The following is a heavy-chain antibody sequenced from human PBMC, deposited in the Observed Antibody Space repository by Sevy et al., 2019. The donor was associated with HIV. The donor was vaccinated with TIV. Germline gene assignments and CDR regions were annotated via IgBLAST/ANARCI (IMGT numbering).Heavy chain of an antibody. D-gene: IGHD3-16*02. Sequence: GGSLRLSCAASGFTFSSYWMSWVRQAPGKGLEWVANIKQDGSEKYYVDSVKGRLTISRDNAKNSLYLQMNSLRAEDTAVYYCASSFLGRAFGGVIVNYFDYWGQGTLVTVSS. CDR1: GFTFSSYW. J-gene: IGHJ4*02. CDR3: ASSFLGRAFGGVIVNYFDY. CDR2: IKQDGSEK. V-gene: IGHV3-7*01.